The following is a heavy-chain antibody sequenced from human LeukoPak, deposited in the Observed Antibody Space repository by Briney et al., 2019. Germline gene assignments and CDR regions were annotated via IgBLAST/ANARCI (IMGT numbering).Heavy chain of an antibody. D-gene: IGHD5-18*01. CDR2: ISFDGSNT. J-gene: IGHJ4*02. CDR3: AKGGYTAMDPGDY. Sequence: GGSLRLSCAASGFTFSNYAMHWVRQAPGKELEWVADISFDGSNTYHADSVRGRLTISKDNSKNTLYLQMNSLRAEDTAVYYCAKGGYTAMDPGDYWGQGTLVTVSS. V-gene: IGHV3-30*07. CDR1: GFTFSNYA.